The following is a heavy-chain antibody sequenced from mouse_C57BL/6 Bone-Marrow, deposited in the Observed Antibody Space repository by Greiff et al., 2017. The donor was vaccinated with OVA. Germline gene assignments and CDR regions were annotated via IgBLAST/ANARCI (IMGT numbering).Heavy chain of an antibody. J-gene: IGHJ4*01. CDR3: ARQTISSYYYGMDY. D-gene: IGHD6-2*01. V-gene: IGHV5-12*01. Sequence: EVKVVESGGGLVQPGGSLKLSCAASGFTFSDYYMYWVRQTPEKRLEWVAYISNGGGSTYYPDTVKGRFTISRDNAKNTLYLQMSRLKSEDTAMYYCARQTISSYYYGMDYWGQGTSVTVSS. CDR2: ISNGGGST. CDR1: GFTFSDYY.